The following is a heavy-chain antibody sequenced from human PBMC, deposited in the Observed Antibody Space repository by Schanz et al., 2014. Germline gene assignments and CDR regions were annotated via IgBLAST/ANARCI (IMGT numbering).Heavy chain of an antibody. CDR2: INGYNGHT. CDR1: GYTFSSYG. Sequence: QVQLVQSGAEVKKPGASVKVSCKASGYTFSSYGITWVRQAPGQGLEWMGWINGYNGHTLYAQKCQGWVTMTRDTSISTAYMELSRLKSDDTAVYYCARAFGGYDPAGALDYWGQGTLVTVSS. CDR3: ARAFGGYDPAGALDY. V-gene: IGHV1-2*04. D-gene: IGHD5-12*01. J-gene: IGHJ4*02.